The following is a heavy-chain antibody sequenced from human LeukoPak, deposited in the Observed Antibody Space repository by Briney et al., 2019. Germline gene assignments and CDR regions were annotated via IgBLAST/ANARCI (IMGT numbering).Heavy chain of an antibody. J-gene: IGHJ4*02. CDR3: AKDIAAAADGPLDY. Sequence: PGGSLRLSCAASGFTFDDYAMHWVRQAPGKGLEWVSGISWNSGSIGYADSVKGRFTISRDNAKNSLYLQMNSLRAEDTALYCCAKDIAAAADGPLDYWGQGTLVTVSS. D-gene: IGHD6-13*01. CDR1: GFTFDDYA. CDR2: ISWNSGSI. V-gene: IGHV3-9*01.